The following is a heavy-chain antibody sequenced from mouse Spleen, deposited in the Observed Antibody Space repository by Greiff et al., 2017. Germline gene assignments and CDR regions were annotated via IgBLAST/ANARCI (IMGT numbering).Heavy chain of an antibody. V-gene: IGHV2-2*01. J-gene: IGHJ4*01. Sequence: QVQLKESGPGLVQPSQSLSITCTVSGFSLTSYGVHWVRQSPGKGLEWLGVIWSGGSTDYNAAFISRLSISKDNSKSQVFFKMNSLQADDTAIYYCARNSPPTVVATGAMDYWGQGTSVTVSS. CDR3: ARNSPPTVVATGAMDY. D-gene: IGHD1-1*01. CDR2: IWSGGST. CDR1: GFSLTSYG.